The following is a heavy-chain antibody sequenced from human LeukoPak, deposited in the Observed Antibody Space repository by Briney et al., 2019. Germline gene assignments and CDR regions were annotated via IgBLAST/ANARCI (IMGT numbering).Heavy chain of an antibody. Sequence: SETLSLTCAVYGGSFSGYYWSWIRQPPGKGLEWIGEINHSGSTNYNPSLRSRVTISVDTSKNQFSLKLSSVTAADTAVYFCARGRKIVVVVGTARAHRDYYMNVWGKGTTVTVSS. CDR3: ARGRKIVVVVGTARAHRDYYMNV. CDR2: INHSGST. D-gene: IGHD2-15*01. J-gene: IGHJ6*03. V-gene: IGHV4-34*01. CDR1: GGSFSGYY.